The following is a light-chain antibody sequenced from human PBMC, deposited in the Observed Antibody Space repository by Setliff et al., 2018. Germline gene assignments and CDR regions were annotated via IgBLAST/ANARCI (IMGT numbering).Light chain of an antibody. CDR2: XVN. CDR1: SXXXXXXXX. J-gene: IGLJ1*01. Sequence: QSALTQPPSASGSPGQSVTISCAGPSXXXXXXXXXXXXXXXXXXXXXLIXXXVNKRPSGVPDRFSGSKSGNTASLTVSGLQLEDEADYYCSSYTGSNTFVFGTGTKGTVL. V-gene: IGLV2-8*01. CDR3: SSYTGSNTFV.